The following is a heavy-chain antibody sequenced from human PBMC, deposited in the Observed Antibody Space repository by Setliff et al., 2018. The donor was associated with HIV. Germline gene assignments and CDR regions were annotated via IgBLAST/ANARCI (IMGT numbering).Heavy chain of an antibody. Sequence: LSLTCTVSGGSISSGGYYWSWIRQHPGKGLEWVSGISWNSDTIYYADSVKGRFTISRDNAKNSLYLQMNSLRAEDTAVYYCARQKEWGLVSFYYMDVWGKGTTVTVSS. V-gene: IGHV3-11*01. J-gene: IGHJ6*03. CDR1: GGSISSGGYY. CDR3: ARQKEWGLVSFYYMDV. D-gene: IGHD1-26*01. CDR2: ISWNSDTI.